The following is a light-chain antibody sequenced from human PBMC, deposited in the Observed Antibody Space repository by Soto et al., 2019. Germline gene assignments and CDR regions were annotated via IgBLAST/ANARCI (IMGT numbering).Light chain of an antibody. CDR2: EVS. Sequence: QSVLTQPASVSASPGQSITISCTGTSSDVGASNYVSWYQQHPGKAPKLMIYEVSNRPSGVSNRFSGSKSGSTASLTISGLQAEDEADYYCSSYTSSSTLAYVFGTGTKVTVL. J-gene: IGLJ1*01. CDR1: SSDVGASNY. V-gene: IGLV2-14*01. CDR3: SSYTSSSTLAYV.